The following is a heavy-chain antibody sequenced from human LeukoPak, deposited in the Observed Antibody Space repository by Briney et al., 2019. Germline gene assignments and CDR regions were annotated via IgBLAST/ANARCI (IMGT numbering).Heavy chain of an antibody. CDR3: AKLLSNSGRFLY. CDR1: GFTFSSYE. J-gene: IGHJ4*02. CDR2: ISSSGSTI. Sequence: GGSLRLSCAASGFTFSSYEMNWVRQAPGKGLEWVSYISSSGSTIYYADSVKGRFTISRDNSKNTLYPQMNSLRAEDTAVYYCAKLLSNSGRFLYWGQGTLVTVSS. D-gene: IGHD4-23*01. V-gene: IGHV3-48*03.